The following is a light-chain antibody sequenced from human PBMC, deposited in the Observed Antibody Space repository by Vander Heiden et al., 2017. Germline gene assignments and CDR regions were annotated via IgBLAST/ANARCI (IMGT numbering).Light chain of an antibody. CDR1: QSVSSSY. V-gene: IGKV3-20*01. CDR3: QQYGSSRT. J-gene: IGKJ1*01. Sequence: EIVLTQSPGTLSLSPGERATLSCRASQSVSSSYLAWYQQKPGQAPWLLIYVASSRATGIPDRFSGSGSGTDFTLTISRLEPEDFAVYYCQQYGSSRTFGQGTKVEIK. CDR2: VAS.